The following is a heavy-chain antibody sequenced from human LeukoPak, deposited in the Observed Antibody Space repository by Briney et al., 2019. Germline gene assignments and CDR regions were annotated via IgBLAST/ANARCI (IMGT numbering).Heavy chain of an antibody. D-gene: IGHD1-7*01. CDR1: GFTFSSYA. Sequence: GGSLRLSCAASGFTFSSYAMSWVRQAPGRGLEWVSAISGRGGSTYYADSVKGQFTISRDNSKNTLYLQMNSLRAEDTAVYYCAKDLTGTRGNSAFDIWGQGTMVTVSS. J-gene: IGHJ3*02. V-gene: IGHV3-23*01. CDR2: ISGRGGST. CDR3: AKDLTGTRGNSAFDI.